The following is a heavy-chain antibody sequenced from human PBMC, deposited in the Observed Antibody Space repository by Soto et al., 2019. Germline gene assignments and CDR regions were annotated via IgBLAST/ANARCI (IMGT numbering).Heavy chain of an antibody. CDR1: GGSISSYY. V-gene: IGHV4-4*07. J-gene: IGHJ6*02. CDR2: IYTSGST. Sequence: SEILSLTCTVSGGSISSYYWSWIRQPAGKGLEWIGRIYTSGSTNYNPSLKSRVTMSVDTSKNQFSLKLSSVTAADTAVYYCARDSDDFWSGSHYYSYGMDVWGQGTTVTVSS. D-gene: IGHD3-3*01. CDR3: ARDSDDFWSGSHYYSYGMDV.